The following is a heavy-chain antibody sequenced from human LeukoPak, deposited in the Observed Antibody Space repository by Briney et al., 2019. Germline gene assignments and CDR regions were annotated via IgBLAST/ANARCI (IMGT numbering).Heavy chain of an antibody. CDR3: ALSYDYDHPDAFDI. Sequence: PGGSLRLSCAASGFTFSSYFIHWVRQAPGKGLVWVSRIGSDGSSASSADSVKGRFTISRDNAKNTHLQMNSLRAEDMAIYYCALSYDYDHPDAFDIWGQGTMVTVSS. CDR1: GFTFSSYF. D-gene: IGHD3-22*01. V-gene: IGHV3-74*01. J-gene: IGHJ3*02. CDR2: IGSDGSSA.